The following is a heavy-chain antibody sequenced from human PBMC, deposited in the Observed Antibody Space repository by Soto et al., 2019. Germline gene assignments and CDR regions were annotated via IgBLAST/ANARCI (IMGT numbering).Heavy chain of an antibody. CDR3: AKGGLRYSSSWYDF. D-gene: IGHD6-13*01. CDR1: GVTFSSYA. CDR2: ISGSGGST. J-gene: IGHJ5*01. V-gene: IGHV3-23*01. Sequence: ASLRLSCAASGVTFSSYAMSWVRQAPGKGLEWVSAISGSGGSTYYADSVKGRFTISRDNSKNTLYLQMNSLRAEDTAVYYCAKGGLRYSSSWYDFWGQGTLVTVSS.